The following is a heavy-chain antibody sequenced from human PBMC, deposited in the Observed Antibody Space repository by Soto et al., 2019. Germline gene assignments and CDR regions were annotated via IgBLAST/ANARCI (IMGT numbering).Heavy chain of an antibody. Sequence: GGSLRLSCAASGFAFSEYAMNWVRQAPGKGLEWVSVISGTGRSTYYADSVKGRFTISRDNAKRSLYLQMKSLRAEDTAVYYCARDFYGGYTYGPGDYWGQGALVTVSS. D-gene: IGHD5-18*01. CDR2: ISGTGRST. J-gene: IGHJ4*02. CDR1: GFAFSEYA. CDR3: ARDFYGGYTYGPGDY. V-gene: IGHV3-23*01.